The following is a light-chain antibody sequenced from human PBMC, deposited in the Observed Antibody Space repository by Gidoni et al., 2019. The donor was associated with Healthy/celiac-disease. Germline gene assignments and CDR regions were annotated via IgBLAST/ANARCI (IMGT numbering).Light chain of an antibody. Sequence: EIVLPQSPATLSLSPGERATLSCRASQSVSSYLAWYQQKHGQAPRLLIYDASNRATGIPARFSGSGSGTDFTLTISSLEPEDFAVYYCQQRSNWPTFGGGTKVEIK. CDR3: QQRSNWPT. V-gene: IGKV3-11*01. CDR2: DAS. J-gene: IGKJ4*01. CDR1: QSVSSY.